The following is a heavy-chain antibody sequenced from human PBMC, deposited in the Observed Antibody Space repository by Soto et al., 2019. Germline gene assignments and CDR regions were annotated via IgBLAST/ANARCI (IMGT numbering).Heavy chain of an antibody. CDR2: IYYSGST. CDR3: AREGTYNWNDRAFDY. J-gene: IGHJ4*02. D-gene: IGHD1-20*01. V-gene: IGHV4-61*01. CDR1: GGSVSSGIYY. Sequence: SPTCTVSGGSVSSGIYYWSWIRQPPGKGLEWIGYIYYSGSTNYNPSLKSRVTISVDTSKNQFSLKLSSVTAADTAVYYCAREGTYNWNDRAFDYWGQGTQVTVSS.